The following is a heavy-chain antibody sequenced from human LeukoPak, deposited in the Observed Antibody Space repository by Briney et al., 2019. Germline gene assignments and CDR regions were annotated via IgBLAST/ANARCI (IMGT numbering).Heavy chain of an antibody. J-gene: IGHJ4*02. CDR1: GFTFNNYW. V-gene: IGHV3-74*01. Sequence: GGSLRLSCAASGFTFNNYWMHWVRRAPGKGLVWVSRISTDGSSTSYADSVEGRFAISRDNAKNTLYLQMNGLRTEDTAVYYCARRTVAGSLDYWGQGSLVTVSS. CDR3: ARRTVAGSLDY. CDR2: ISTDGSST. D-gene: IGHD6-19*01.